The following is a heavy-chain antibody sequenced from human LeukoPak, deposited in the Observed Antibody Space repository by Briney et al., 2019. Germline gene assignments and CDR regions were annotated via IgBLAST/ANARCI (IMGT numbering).Heavy chain of an antibody. CDR3: ARDYRAATVTTHYYYYYGMDV. CDR1: GGSFSGYC. J-gene: IGHJ6*02. V-gene: IGHV4-34*01. D-gene: IGHD4-17*01. CDR2: INHSGST. Sequence: SETLSLTCAVYGGSFSGYCWSWIRQPPGKGLEWIGEINHSGSTNYNPSLKSRVTMSVDTSKNQFSLKLSSVTAADTAVYYCARDYRAATVTTHYYYYYGMDVWGQGTTVTVSS.